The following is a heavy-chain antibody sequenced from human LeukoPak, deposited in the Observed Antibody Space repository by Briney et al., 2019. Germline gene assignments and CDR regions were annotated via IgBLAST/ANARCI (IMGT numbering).Heavy chain of an antibody. V-gene: IGHV4-30-2*01. CDR1: GGSIRSSYYS. D-gene: IGHD3-22*01. CDR2: IYHSGST. Sequence: SETLSLTCTVSGGSIRSSYYSWSWIRQPPGKGLEWIGYIYHSGSTYYNPSLKSRVTISVDRSKNQFSLKLSSVTAADTAVYYCARGVCDSSGCRDAFDIWGQGTMVTVSS. CDR3: ARGVCDSSGCRDAFDI. J-gene: IGHJ3*02.